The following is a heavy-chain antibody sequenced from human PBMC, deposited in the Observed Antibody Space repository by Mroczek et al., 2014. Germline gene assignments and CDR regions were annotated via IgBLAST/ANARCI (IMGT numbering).Heavy chain of an antibody. J-gene: IGHJ4*02. Sequence: EVQLVETGGGLVQPGGSLRLPCAASGFTFSSYSMNWVRQAPGKGLEWVSYISSSSSTIYYADSVKGRFTISRDNAKNSLYLQMNSLRAEDTAVYYCARGQGEDYGDNYFDYWAREPWSPSPQ. V-gene: IGHV3-48*01. CDR2: ISSSSSTI. CDR3: ARGQGEDYGDNYFDY. D-gene: IGHD4-17*01. CDR1: GFTFSSYS.